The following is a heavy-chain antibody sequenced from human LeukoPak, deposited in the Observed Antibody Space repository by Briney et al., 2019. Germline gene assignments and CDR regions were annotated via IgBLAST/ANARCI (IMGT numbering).Heavy chain of an antibody. D-gene: IGHD4-23*01. Sequence: GGSLRLSCAASGFTFSSYSMNWVRQAPGKGLEWVSSISSSSSYIYYADSVKGRFTISRDNAKNSLYLQMNSLRAEDTAVYYCARADYGGNTAYYFDYWGQGTLVTVSS. J-gene: IGHJ4*02. V-gene: IGHV3-21*01. CDR1: GFTFSSYS. CDR2: ISSSSSYI. CDR3: ARADYGGNTAYYFDY.